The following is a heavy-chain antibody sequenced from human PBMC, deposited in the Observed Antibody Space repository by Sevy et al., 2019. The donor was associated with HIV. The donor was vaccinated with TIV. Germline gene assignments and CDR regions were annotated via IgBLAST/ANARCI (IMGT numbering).Heavy chain of an antibody. Sequence: GGSLRLSCAASGFTFSDYYMSWIRQAPGKGLEWVSYISSSGSTIYYADSVKGRFTISRDNAKNSLYLQMNRLRAEDTAADYCAGGKLDRGYYYGMDVWGQGTTVTVSS. CDR2: ISSSGSTI. J-gene: IGHJ6*02. V-gene: IGHV3-11*01. D-gene: IGHD3-16*01. CDR1: GFTFSDYY. CDR3: AGGKLDRGYYYGMDV.